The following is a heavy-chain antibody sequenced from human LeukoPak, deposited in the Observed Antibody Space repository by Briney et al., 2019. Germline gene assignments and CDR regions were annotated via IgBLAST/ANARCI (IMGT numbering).Heavy chain of an antibody. CDR3: AKDRDGYTPDY. D-gene: IGHD5-24*01. Sequence: GGSLRLSCAASGFTVSSNYMSWVRQAPGKGLEWVSAISGSGGSTYYAESVKGRFTISRDNSKNTLYLQMNNLRAEDTAVYYCAKDRDGYTPDYWGQGTLVTVSS. J-gene: IGHJ4*02. CDR1: GFTVSSNY. CDR2: ISGSGGST. V-gene: IGHV3-23*01.